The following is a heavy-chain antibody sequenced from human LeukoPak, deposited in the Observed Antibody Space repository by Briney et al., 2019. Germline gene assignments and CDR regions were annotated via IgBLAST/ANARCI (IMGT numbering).Heavy chain of an antibody. Sequence: PSETLSLTCSVSGGSVNSAGFYWRWIRQPPGKGLEYIGYIYYSGSTNYNPSLKSRVTISLDTSRHQFSLKLNSVTATDTAFYYCARGTETTGNSWEFDYWGQGTLVTISS. CDR3: ARGTETTGNSWEFDY. D-gene: IGHD4-11*01. V-gene: IGHV4-61*08. CDR2: IYYSGST. J-gene: IGHJ4*02. CDR1: GGSVNSAGFY.